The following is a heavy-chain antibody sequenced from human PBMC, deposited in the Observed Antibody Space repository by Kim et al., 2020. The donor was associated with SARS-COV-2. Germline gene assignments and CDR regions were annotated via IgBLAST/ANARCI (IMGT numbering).Heavy chain of an antibody. CDR2: IYYSGST. Sequence: SETLSLTCTVSGGSISSYYWSWIRQPPGKGLEWIGYIYYSGSTNYNPSLKSRVTISVDTSKNQFSLKLSSVTAADTAVYYCARASGTRPYYYGSGIGRVDYWGQGTLVTVSS. D-gene: IGHD3-10*01. CDR1: GGSISSYY. CDR3: ARASGTRPYYYGSGIGRVDY. J-gene: IGHJ4*02. V-gene: IGHV4-59*01.